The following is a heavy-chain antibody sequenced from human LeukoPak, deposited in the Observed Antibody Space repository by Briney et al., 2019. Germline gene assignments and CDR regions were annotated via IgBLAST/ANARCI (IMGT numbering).Heavy chain of an antibody. CDR1: GFTFSDYS. CDR3: ARINDIDNSYHLDF. CDR2: TSSSSSYK. D-gene: IGHD2-15*01. V-gene: IGHV3-21*01. J-gene: IGHJ4*01. Sequence: PGGSLRLSCAASGFTFSDYSFNWVRQAPGKGLEWVSSTSSSSSYKYYADSLKGRFTISRDNAKNSLYLQVNSLRAEDTAVHYCARINDIDNSYHLDFWGHGTLVTVSS.